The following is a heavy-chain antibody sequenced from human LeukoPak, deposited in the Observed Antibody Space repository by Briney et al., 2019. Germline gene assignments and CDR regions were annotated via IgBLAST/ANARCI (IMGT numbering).Heavy chain of an antibody. CDR1: GGSISSYY. V-gene: IGHV4-59*01. J-gene: IGHJ4*02. D-gene: IGHD2-15*01. CDR2: VFSSGST. CDR3: TRGGWFRFDY. Sequence: PSETLSLTCTVSGGSISSYYWSWIRQPPGKGLEWIGYVFSSGSTDYNPSLKSRVTMSVVTSRNQFSLNLRSVTAADTAVYYCTRGGWFRFDYWGQGILVTVSS.